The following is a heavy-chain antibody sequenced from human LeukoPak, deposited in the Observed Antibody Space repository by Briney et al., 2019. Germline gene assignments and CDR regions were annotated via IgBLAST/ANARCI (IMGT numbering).Heavy chain of an antibody. V-gene: IGHV3-74*01. CDR1: GFTFSNYW. D-gene: IGHD3-16*02. CDR3: AAADDYVWGSYRDY. J-gene: IGHJ4*02. Sequence: GGSLRLSCAASGFTFSNYWMHWVRQAPGKGLVWVSRINSDGSGTSYADSVKGRFTISRDNAKNTLYLQMNSLRAEDTAVYYCAAADDYVWGSYRDYWGQGTLVTVSS. CDR2: INSDGSGT.